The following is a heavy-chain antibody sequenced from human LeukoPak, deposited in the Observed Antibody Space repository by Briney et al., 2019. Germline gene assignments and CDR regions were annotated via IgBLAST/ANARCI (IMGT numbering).Heavy chain of an antibody. D-gene: IGHD1-1*01. Sequence: ASVKVSCKASGYTFTGYYMHWVRQAPGQGLEWMGWINPNSGGTNYAQKFQGRVTMTRDTSISTACMELSRLRSDDTAVYYCARVHLASHNTNWFDPWGRGTLVTVSS. CDR3: ARVHLASHNTNWFDP. CDR2: INPNSGGT. J-gene: IGHJ5*02. CDR1: GYTFTGYY. V-gene: IGHV1-2*02.